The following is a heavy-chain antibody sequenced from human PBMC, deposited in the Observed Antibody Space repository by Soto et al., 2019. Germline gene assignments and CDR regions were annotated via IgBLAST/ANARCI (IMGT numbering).Heavy chain of an antibody. Sequence: PSETLSLTCTVSGGSISSSSYYWGWIRQPPGKGLEWIGSIYYSGSTYYNPSLKSRVTISVDTSKNQFSLKLSSVTAADTAVYYCASLDSGYCSGGSCYTGYYYYGMDVWGQGTTVTVS. CDR3: ASLDSGYCSGGSCYTGYYYYGMDV. CDR2: IYYSGST. J-gene: IGHJ6*02. CDR1: GGSISSSSYY. D-gene: IGHD2-15*01. V-gene: IGHV4-39*01.